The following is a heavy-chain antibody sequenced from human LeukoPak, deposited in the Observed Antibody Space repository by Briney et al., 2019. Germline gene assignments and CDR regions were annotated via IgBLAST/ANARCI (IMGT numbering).Heavy chain of an antibody. Sequence: TGGSLRLSCAASGFTFSSYAMSRVRQAPGKGLEWVSAISGSGGSTYYADSVKGRFTISRDNSKNTLYLQMNSLRAEDTAVYYCAKAGAPRRSPLYYYYGMDVWGQGTTVTVSS. J-gene: IGHJ6*02. V-gene: IGHV3-23*01. CDR3: AKAGAPRRSPLYYYYGMDV. CDR1: GFTFSSYA. D-gene: IGHD1-1*01. CDR2: ISGSGGST.